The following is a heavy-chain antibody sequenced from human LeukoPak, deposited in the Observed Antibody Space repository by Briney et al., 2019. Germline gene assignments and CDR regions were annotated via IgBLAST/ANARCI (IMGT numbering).Heavy chain of an antibody. V-gene: IGHV3-30*02. J-gene: IGHJ4*02. Sequence: GGSLRLSCAASGFTFSSYGMHWVRHAPGKGLEWVAFIRYDGSNKYYADSVKGPFTISRDNSKNTLYLQMNSLRAEDTAVYYCANYSNYGAGSVDYWGQGTLVTVSS. CDR1: GFTFSSYG. CDR2: IRYDGSNK. D-gene: IGHD4-11*01. CDR3: ANYSNYGAGSVDY.